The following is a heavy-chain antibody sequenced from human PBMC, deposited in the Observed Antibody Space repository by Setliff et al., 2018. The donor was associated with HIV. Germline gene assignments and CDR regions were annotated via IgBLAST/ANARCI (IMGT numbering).Heavy chain of an antibody. V-gene: IGHV3-74*01. D-gene: IGHD6-13*01. CDR3: ARDRQLVLWSRRPRPPPDAFDI. CDR1: GFTFRNYW. Sequence: PGGSLRLSCAASGFTFRNYWMHWVRQAPGKGLMWVSGIKTDGTYTNYADSVKGRFTISRDNAENTLYLQMNSLTAEDTAVYYCARDRQLVLWSRRPRPPPDAFDIWGQGTMVTVSS. J-gene: IGHJ3*02. CDR2: IKTDGTYT.